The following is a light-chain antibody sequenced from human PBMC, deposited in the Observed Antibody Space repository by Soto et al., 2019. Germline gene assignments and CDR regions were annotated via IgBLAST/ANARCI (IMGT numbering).Light chain of an antibody. J-gene: IGKJ4*01. CDR2: DAS. CDR1: QSVSSY. CDR3: QQRRNWLT. Sequence: EIVLTQSPATLSLSPGERVTLSCRASQSVSSYLAWYQQKPGQAPRLLIYDASNRATGIPARFSGSGSGTDFTLTISSLEPEDFAVYYCQQRRNWLTFGGGTKLEIK. V-gene: IGKV3-11*01.